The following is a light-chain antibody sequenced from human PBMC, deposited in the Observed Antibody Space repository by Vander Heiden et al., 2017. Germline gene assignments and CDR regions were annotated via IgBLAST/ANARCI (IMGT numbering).Light chain of an antibody. V-gene: IGKV4-1*01. CDR3: QQYYSTPFT. CDR1: QSVLYSAKNKNY. Sequence: DILMTQSPYSLAVSLGERATINCKSSQSVLYSAKNKNYLAWYQQKPGQPPKLLIYWASTRESGVPDRFSGSGSGTDFTLTISSLQAEDVAVYYCQQYYSTPFTFGPGTKVDIK. CDR2: WAS. J-gene: IGKJ3*01.